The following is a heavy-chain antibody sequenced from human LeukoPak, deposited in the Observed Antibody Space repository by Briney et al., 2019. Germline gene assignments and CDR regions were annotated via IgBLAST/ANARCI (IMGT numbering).Heavy chain of an antibody. J-gene: IGHJ4*02. CDR2: IYYSGST. V-gene: IGHV4-30-4*01. CDR3: ARDKAAETHFDY. D-gene: IGHD6-13*01. Sequence: SETLSLTCTVSGGSISSSDYYWSWIRQPPGKGLEWIGYIYYSGSTYYNPSLKSRVTISVDTSKNQFSLKLSSVTAADTAVYYCARDKAAETHFDYWGQGTLVTVSS. CDR1: GGSISSSDYY.